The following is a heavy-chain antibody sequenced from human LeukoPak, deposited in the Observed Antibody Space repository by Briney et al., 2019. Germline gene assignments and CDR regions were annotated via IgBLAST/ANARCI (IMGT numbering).Heavy chain of an antibody. D-gene: IGHD4-17*01. Sequence: GGSLRLSCAASGFTFDDYGMSWVRQAPGKGLEWVSGINWNGGSTGYADSVKGRFTISRDNAKNTLYLQMNSLRAEDTAVYYCAKDSVTTGYYYYYMDVWGKGTTVTISS. CDR1: GFTFDDYG. J-gene: IGHJ6*03. CDR2: INWNGGST. CDR3: AKDSVTTGYYYYYMDV. V-gene: IGHV3-20*04.